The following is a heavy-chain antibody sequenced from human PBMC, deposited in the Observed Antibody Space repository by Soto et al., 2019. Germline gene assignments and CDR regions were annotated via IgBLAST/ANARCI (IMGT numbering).Heavy chain of an antibody. V-gene: IGHV1-69*12. CDR3: ARLDRYPSSGWYRDPPRDY. Sequence: QVQLVQSGAEVKKPGSSVKVSCKASGGTFSSYAISWVRQAPGQGLEWMGGIIPIFGTANYAQKFQGRVTITADESTSTAYMELSSLRSEDTAVYYCARLDRYPSSGWYRDPPRDYWGQGTLVTVSS. CDR2: IIPIFGTA. D-gene: IGHD6-19*01. CDR1: GGTFSSYA. J-gene: IGHJ4*02.